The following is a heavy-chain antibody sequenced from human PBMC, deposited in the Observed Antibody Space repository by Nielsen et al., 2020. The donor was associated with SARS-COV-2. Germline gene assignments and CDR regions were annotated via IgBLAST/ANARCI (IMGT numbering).Heavy chain of an antibody. V-gene: IGHV1-3*01. CDR2: INAGNGNT. D-gene: IGHD1-7*01. J-gene: IGHJ6*02. CDR3: ARVTGTSSYYYGMDV. Sequence: WVRQAPGQRLEWMGWINAGNGNTKYSQKFQGRVTMTRDTSTSTVYMELSSLRSEDTAVYYCARVTGTSSYYYGMDVWGQGTTVTVSS.